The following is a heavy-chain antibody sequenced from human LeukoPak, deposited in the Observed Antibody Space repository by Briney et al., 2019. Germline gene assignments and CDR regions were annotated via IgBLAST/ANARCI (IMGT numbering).Heavy chain of an antibody. Sequence: GASVKVSCKASGYTFTGYYMHWVRQAPGQGLEWMGGINPNSGGTNYAQKFQGRVTMTRDTSISTAYMELSRLRSDGTAVYYCASARRCSSTSCYKMGGSRYGMDVWGPGTTVTVSS. CDR3: ASARRCSSTSCYKMGGSRYGMDV. V-gene: IGHV1-2*02. D-gene: IGHD2-2*01. CDR1: GYTFTGYY. CDR2: INPNSGGT. J-gene: IGHJ6*02.